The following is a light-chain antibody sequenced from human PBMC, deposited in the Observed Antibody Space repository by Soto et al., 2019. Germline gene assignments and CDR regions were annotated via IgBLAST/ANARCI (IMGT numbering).Light chain of an antibody. CDR3: QQSYSTPIT. Sequence: DIQMTQSPSSLSASVGARVTITCRASQSISRYLHWYQQKPGKAPKLRIYAASSLQSGVPSRFSGSGSGTDFTLTISSLQPEDFATYYCQQSYSTPITVGQGTRLEIK. CDR2: AAS. J-gene: IGKJ5*01. V-gene: IGKV1-39*01. CDR1: QSISRY.